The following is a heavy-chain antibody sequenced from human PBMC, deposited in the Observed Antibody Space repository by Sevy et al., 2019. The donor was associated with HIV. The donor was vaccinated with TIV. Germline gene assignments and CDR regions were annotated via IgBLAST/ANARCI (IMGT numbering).Heavy chain of an antibody. Sequence: SENLSLTCTVSGGSITSDTHYCGWIRQSPGNRLEWIGSRFYSGGAYYNPSLQSRVTLSVDTSKKQFSLTVTSVSAADTAVYYCARHPSGNWFDVWGQGIQVPVSS. D-gene: IGHD3-10*01. V-gene: IGHV4-39*01. J-gene: IGHJ5*02. CDR3: ARHPSGNWFDV. CDR2: RFYSGGA. CDR1: GGSITSDTHY.